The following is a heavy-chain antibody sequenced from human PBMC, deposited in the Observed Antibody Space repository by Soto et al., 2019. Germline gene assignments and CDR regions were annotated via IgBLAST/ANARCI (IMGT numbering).Heavy chain of an antibody. CDR1: GCSLSRGGYY. CDR2: IYYSGST. CDR3: ASRKSSPYFDY. J-gene: IGHJ4*02. Sequence: TLSLTCTVSGCSLSRGGYYWGWVRQPPGKGLECIGYIYYSGSTYYNPSLKSRVTISVDTSKNQFSLKLSSVTAADTAVYYCASRKSSPYFDYWGQGTLVTVPQ. V-gene: IGHV4-30-4*01. D-gene: IGHD3-10*01.